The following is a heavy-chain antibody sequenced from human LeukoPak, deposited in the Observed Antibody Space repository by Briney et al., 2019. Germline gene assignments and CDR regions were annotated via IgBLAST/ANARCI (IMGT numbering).Heavy chain of an antibody. J-gene: IGHJ4*02. D-gene: IGHD2-15*01. CDR1: GGSFSGYY. CDR3: AKQLGYCSDGSCYFPY. V-gene: IGHV4-34*01. CDR2: INHSGGT. Sequence: SETLSLTCAVYGGSFSGYYWSWIRQPPGKGLEWIGEINHSGGTNYNPSLKSRVTISLDTSKNQFSLRLSSVTAADTAVYYCAKQLGYCSDGSCYFPYWGQGTLVTVSS.